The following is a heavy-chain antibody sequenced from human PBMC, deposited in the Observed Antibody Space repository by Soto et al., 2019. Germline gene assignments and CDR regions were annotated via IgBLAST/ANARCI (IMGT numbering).Heavy chain of an antibody. D-gene: IGHD1-26*01. J-gene: IGHJ5*02. CDR1: GFTFGIYA. CDR2: ISGSGGST. CDR3: AKDIGRVVGLFDP. V-gene: IGHV3-23*01. Sequence: PGGSLRLSCAASGFTFGIYAISWVRQAPGKGLERVSAISGSGGSTYYADAVKGRFTISSDNFKITLYLKMSSMRADDTAVYYCAKDIGRVVGLFDPWGQGTLVTVSS.